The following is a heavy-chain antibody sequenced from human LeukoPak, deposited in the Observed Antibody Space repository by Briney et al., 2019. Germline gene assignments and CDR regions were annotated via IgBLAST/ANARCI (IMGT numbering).Heavy chain of an antibody. V-gene: IGHV3-23*01. D-gene: IGHD3-22*01. J-gene: IGHJ6*02. CDR1: GFPFSSYA. CDR3: AKSGKKQFTLVVEGYYGMDV. Sequence: GGSLRLSCSASGFPFSSYAMHWVRQAPGKGLEYVSAISGSGGSTYYADSVKGRFTISRDNSKNTLYLQMNTLRAEDTAVYYCAKSGKKQFTLVVEGYYGMDVWGQGTTVTVSS. CDR2: ISGSGGST.